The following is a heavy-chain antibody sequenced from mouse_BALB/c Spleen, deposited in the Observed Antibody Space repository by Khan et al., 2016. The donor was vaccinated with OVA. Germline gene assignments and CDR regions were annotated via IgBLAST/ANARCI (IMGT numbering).Heavy chain of an antibody. V-gene: IGHV2-9*02. CDR3: ASSYYYAVGGFAY. Sequence: QVQLKESGPGLVAPSQSLSITCPLPGFSLSNYGVHWVRQPPGKGLEWLGVIWTGGITNYNSALMSRLSISKDTSKSQVILNINRLQTDDTAIYYEASSYYYAVGGFAYWGQGTMVTVSA. CDR1: GFSLSNYG. CDR2: IWTGGIT. J-gene: IGHJ3*01. D-gene: IGHD1-1*01.